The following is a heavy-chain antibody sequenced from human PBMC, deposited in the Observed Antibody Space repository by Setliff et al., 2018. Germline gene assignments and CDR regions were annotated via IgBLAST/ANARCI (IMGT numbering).Heavy chain of an antibody. Sequence: ASVKVSCKASGYTFTGYYMHWVRQAPGQGLEWMGRINPNSGGTNYAQKFQGRVTMTRDTSISTAYMELSRLRSDDTAVYYCARTNYDILTRNWFDPWGQGTLVTVSS. CDR2: INPNSGGT. CDR1: GYTFTGYY. CDR3: ARTNYDILTRNWFDP. D-gene: IGHD3-9*01. J-gene: IGHJ5*02. V-gene: IGHV1-2*06.